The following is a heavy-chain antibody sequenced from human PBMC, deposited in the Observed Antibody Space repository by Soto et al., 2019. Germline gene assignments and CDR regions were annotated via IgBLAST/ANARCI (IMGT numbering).Heavy chain of an antibody. V-gene: IGHV4-4*02. CDR3: ARVNYDILTGYYSCWFDP. Sequence: PSETLSLTCAVSGGSISSGHRWSWVRQPPGKGLEWIGEILYSGSTNYNPSLKSRVTISVDTSKNQFSLKLSSVTAADTAVYYCARVNYDILTGYYSCWFDPWGQGTLVTVSS. J-gene: IGHJ5*02. CDR2: ILYSGST. CDR1: GGSISSGHR. D-gene: IGHD3-9*01.